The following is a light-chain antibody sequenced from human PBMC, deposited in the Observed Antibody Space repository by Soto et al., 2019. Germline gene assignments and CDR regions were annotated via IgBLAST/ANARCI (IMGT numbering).Light chain of an antibody. CDR3: QQSYSSVWT. J-gene: IGKJ1*01. CDR1: QSISTF. V-gene: IGKV1-39*01. CDR2: ASA. Sequence: IKMTQSPSSLSASVGDRVTITCRAGQSISTFLNWYQQKPGKAPKLLIYASATLQSGVPSRFSGSGSGTDFTLTISSLQPEDIATYYCQQSYSSVWTFGRGTKVDI.